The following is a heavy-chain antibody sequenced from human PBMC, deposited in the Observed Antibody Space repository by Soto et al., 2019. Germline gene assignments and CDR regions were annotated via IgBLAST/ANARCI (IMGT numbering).Heavy chain of an antibody. Sequence: PSEALSLTCTVSGGSISSGDYYWSWIRQPPGKGLEWIGYIYYSGSTYYNPSLKSRVTISVDTSKNQFSLELSSVTAADTAVYYCARVAVLLAAAGILDYWGQGTLVTVSS. D-gene: IGHD6-13*01. CDR3: ARVAVLLAAAGILDY. CDR2: IYYSGST. CDR1: GGSISSGDYY. J-gene: IGHJ4*02. V-gene: IGHV4-30-4*01.